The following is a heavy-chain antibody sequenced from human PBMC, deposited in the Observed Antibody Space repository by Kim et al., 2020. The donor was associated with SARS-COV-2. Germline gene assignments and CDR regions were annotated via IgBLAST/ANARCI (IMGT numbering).Heavy chain of an antibody. CDR1: GFTFSSYW. V-gene: IGHV3-74*01. J-gene: IGHJ4*02. D-gene: IGHD2-2*01. CDR3: ARAPYIVLPAAPPGLDY. CDR2: INSDGSST. Sequence: GGSLRLSCAASGFTFSSYWMHWVRQAPGKGLVWVSRINSDGSSTSYADSVKGRFTISRDNAKNTLYLQMNSLRAEDTAVYYCARAPYIVLPAAPPGLDYWGQGTLVTVSS.